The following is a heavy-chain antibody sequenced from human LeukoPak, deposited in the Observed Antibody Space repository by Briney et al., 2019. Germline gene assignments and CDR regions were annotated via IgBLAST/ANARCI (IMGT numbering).Heavy chain of an antibody. D-gene: IGHD3-22*01. CDR3: AADLSPAYYYDSSGYYYDFDY. Sequence: SVKVSCKASGFTFTSSAVQWVRQARGQRLEWIGWIVVGSGNTNYAQKFQERVTITRDMSTSTAYMELSSLRSEDTAVYYCAADLSPAYYYDSSGYYYDFDYWGQGTLVTVSS. CDR2: IVVGSGNT. CDR1: GFTFTSSA. V-gene: IGHV1-58*01. J-gene: IGHJ4*02.